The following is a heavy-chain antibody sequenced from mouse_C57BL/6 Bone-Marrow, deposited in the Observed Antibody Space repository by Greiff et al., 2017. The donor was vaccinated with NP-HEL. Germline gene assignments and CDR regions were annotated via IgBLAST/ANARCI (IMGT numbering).Heavy chain of an antibody. Sequence: EVKLVESGGDLVKPGGSLKLSCAASGFTFSSYGMSWVRQTPDKRLEWVATISSGGSYTYYPDSVKGRFTISRDNAKNTLYLQMSSLKSEDTAMYYCARHYCSNYFDYWGQGTTVTVSS. J-gene: IGHJ2*01. CDR3: ARHYCSNYFDY. CDR2: ISSGGSYT. CDR1: GFTFSSYG. D-gene: IGHD1-1*01. V-gene: IGHV5-6*01.